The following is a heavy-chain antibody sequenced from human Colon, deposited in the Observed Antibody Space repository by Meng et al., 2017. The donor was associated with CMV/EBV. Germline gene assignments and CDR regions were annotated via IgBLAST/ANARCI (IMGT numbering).Heavy chain of an antibody. D-gene: IGHD3-10*01. CDR3: ARGRGSGSSDY. J-gene: IGHJ4*02. CDR2: IKPDGSEK. Sequence: GGSLRLSCAASGFTFSDCWMTWVRQAPGKGLEWVANIKPDGSEKYYVDSLRGRFTISRDNAKKTLFLQMDSLRVEDTAVYYCARGRGSGSSDYWGQGTLVTVSS. CDR1: GFTFSDCW. V-gene: IGHV3-7*04.